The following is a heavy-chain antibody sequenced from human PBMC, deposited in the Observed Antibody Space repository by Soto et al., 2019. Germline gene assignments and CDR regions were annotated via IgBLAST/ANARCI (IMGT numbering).Heavy chain of an antibody. D-gene: IGHD5-12*01. Sequence: GGSLILSCAASGFTFSSYSMSWVRQAPGKGLEWVSAISGSGGSTYYADSVKGRFTISRDNSKNTLYLQMNSLRAEDTAVYYCAKGARDGYTLWVFDYWGQGTLVTVS. J-gene: IGHJ4*02. CDR2: ISGSGGST. CDR1: GFTFSSYS. V-gene: IGHV3-23*01. CDR3: AKGARDGYTLWVFDY.